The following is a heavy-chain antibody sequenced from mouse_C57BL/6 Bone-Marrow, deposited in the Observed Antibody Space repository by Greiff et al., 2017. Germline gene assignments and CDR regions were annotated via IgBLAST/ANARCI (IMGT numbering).Heavy chain of an antibody. Sequence: ESGPELVKPGASVKLSCKASGYTFTSYDINWVKQRPGQGLEWIGWIYPRDGSTKYNEKFKGKATLTVDTSSSTAYMELHSLTSADAAVYYCARLEFDGSGGDWYFDVWGTGTTVTVSS. D-gene: IGHD1-1*01. CDR2: IYPRDGST. CDR1: GYTFTSYD. J-gene: IGHJ1*03. CDR3: ARLEFDGSGGDWYFDV. V-gene: IGHV1-85*01.